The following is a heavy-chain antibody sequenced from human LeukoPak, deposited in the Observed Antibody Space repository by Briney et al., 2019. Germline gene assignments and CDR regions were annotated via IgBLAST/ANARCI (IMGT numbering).Heavy chain of an antibody. CDR1: GFSFMDSW. J-gene: IGHJ4*02. CDR2: IKPDGSEI. V-gene: IGHV3-7*02. Sequence: PGGSLRLSCAASGFSFMDSWMDWVRQAPGKGLEWVANIKPDGSEIYYVDAVKGRFTISRDNAKNSLYLQMNSLRADDTAVYYCTRSLDYWGQGTLVTVSS. CDR3: TRSLDY. D-gene: IGHD6-19*01.